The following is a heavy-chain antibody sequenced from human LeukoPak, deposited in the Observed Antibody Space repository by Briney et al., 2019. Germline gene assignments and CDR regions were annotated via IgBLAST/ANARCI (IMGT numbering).Heavy chain of an antibody. CDR2: IYYSGSP. CDR1: GGSISNYY. J-gene: IGHJ4*02. Sequence: PSETLSLTCTVSGGSISNYYWSWIRQPPGKGLEWIGYIYYSGSPNYNPSLKSRVTISVDTSKNQFSLKLSSVTAADTAVYFCAGGSTMIRGAADYWGQGTLVTVSS. CDR3: AGGSTMIRGAADY. V-gene: IGHV4-59*01. D-gene: IGHD3-10*01.